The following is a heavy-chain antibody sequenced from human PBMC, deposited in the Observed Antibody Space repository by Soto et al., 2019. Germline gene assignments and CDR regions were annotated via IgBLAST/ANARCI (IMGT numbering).Heavy chain of an antibody. CDR3: ARDEAWFGDPWWFDP. J-gene: IGHJ5*02. D-gene: IGHD3-10*01. CDR2: ISAYDGNT. Sequence: ASVKVSCKASGYTFTSYGISWVRQAPGQGLEWMGWISAYDGNTNYAQKLQGRVTMTTDTSTSTAYMELRSLRSDDTAVYYCARDEAWFGDPWWFDPWGQGTLVTVS. CDR1: GYTFTSYG. V-gene: IGHV1-18*01.